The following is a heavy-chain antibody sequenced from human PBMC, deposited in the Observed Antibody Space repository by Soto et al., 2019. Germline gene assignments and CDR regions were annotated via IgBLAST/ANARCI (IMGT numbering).Heavy chain of an antibody. Sequence: QVQLQQWGAGLLKPSETLSLTCAVYGGSFSGYYWSWIRQPPGKGLEWIGEINHSGSTNYNPSLKSRVTISVDTSKNQFSLKLSSVTAADTAXYXXXXRWGYYYYYMDVWGKGTTVTVSS. CDR2: INHSGST. CDR3: XXRWGYYYYYMDV. V-gene: IGHV4-34*01. D-gene: IGHD3-16*01. CDR1: GGSFSGYY. J-gene: IGHJ6*03.